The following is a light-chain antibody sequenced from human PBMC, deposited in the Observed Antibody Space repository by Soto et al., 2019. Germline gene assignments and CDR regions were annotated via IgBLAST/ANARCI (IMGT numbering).Light chain of an antibody. J-gene: IGKJ2*01. V-gene: IGKV3-15*01. Sequence: EIMMTQSPATLSVSPGERVTLSCRASQSVSSNLAWYQQKPGQAPRLLVYGASTRATGIPARFSGSGSGTEFTLTISSLQSEDFAVYCCQQYNNWPLYTFGQGTKLEI. CDR1: QSVSSN. CDR3: QQYNNWPLYT. CDR2: GAS.